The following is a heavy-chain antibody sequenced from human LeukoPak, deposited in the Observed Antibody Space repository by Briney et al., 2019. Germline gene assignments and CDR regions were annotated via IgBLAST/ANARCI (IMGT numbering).Heavy chain of an antibody. CDR2: IYYSGST. D-gene: IGHD3-10*01. V-gene: IGHV4-59*08. CDR1: GGSFSSYY. CDR3: ARLSTPLYGSGRHEWFDP. J-gene: IGHJ5*02. Sequence: SETLSLTCAVYGGSFSSYYWSWIRQPPGKGLERIGYIYYSGSTNYNPSLKSRVTISVDTSKNQFSLKLSSVTAADTAVYYCARLSTPLYGSGRHEWFDPWGQGTLVTVSS.